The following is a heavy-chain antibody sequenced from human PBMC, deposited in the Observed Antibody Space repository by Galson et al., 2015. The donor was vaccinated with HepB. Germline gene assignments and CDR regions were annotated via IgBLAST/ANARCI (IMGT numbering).Heavy chain of an antibody. CDR3: AIIEDYYENTAFDN. CDR1: GKSLSDFS. V-gene: IGHV1-24*01. D-gene: IGHD3-22*01. CDR2: FDVEEGEI. Sequence: SVKVSCKLSGKSLSDFSMHWVRQAPGKGLEWMGGFDVEEGEIIYAQNFQGRVTMTEDTSTDTAYMELSSLTSEDTSIYYCAIIEDYYENTAFDNWGKGTLVTVSS. J-gene: IGHJ4*02.